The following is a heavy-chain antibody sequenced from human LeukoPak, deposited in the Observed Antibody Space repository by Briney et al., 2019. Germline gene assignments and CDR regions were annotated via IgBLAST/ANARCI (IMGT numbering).Heavy chain of an antibody. CDR3: ARHGRYFDWLLYPYWYFDL. CDR1: GGSISSYY. D-gene: IGHD3-9*01. V-gene: IGHV4-59*08. Sequence: SETLSLTCTVSGGSISSYYWSWIRQPPGKGLEWIGYIYYSGSTNYNPSLKNRVTISVDTSKNQFSLKLSSVTAADTAVYYCARHGRYFDWLLYPYWYFDLWGRGTLVTVSS. J-gene: IGHJ2*01. CDR2: IYYSGST.